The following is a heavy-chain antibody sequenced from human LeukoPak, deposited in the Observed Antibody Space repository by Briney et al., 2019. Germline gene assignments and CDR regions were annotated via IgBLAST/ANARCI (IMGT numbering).Heavy chain of an antibody. CDR3: ARGGGYSYGFIGIPFDY. Sequence: SETLSLTCAVYRGSFSGYYWSWIRQPPGKGLEWIGEINHSGSTNYNPSLKSRVTISVDTSKNQFSLKLSSVTAADTAVYYCARGGGYSYGFIGIPFDYWGQGTLVTVSS. V-gene: IGHV4-34*01. D-gene: IGHD5-18*01. J-gene: IGHJ4*02. CDR1: RGSFSGYY. CDR2: INHSGST.